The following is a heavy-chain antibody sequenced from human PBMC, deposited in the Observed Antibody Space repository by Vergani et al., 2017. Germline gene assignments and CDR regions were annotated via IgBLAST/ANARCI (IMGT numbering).Heavy chain of an antibody. Sequence: QVQLQQWGAGLLKPSETLSLTCAVYGGSFSGYYWSWIRQPPGKGLEWIGSIYHSGSTYYNPSLKSRVTISVDTYKTQFSLKLSSVTAADTAVYYCARPDPVQTGFDPWGQGTLVTVSS. CDR3: ARPDPVQTGFDP. V-gene: IGHV4-34*01. CDR2: IYHSGST. J-gene: IGHJ5*02. D-gene: IGHD1-14*01. CDR1: GGSFSGYY.